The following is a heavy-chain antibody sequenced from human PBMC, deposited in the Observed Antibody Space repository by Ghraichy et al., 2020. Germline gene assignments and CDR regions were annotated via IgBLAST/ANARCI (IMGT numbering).Heavy chain of an antibody. J-gene: IGHJ4*02. CDR2: ISGSGGST. Sequence: LSLTCAASGFTFSSYAMSWVRQAPGKGLEWVSAISGSGGSTYYADSVKGRFTISRDNSKNPLYLQMNSLRAEDTAVYYCAKVRATVVTPGGYYWGQGTLVTVSS. V-gene: IGHV3-23*01. D-gene: IGHD4-23*01. CDR3: AKVRATVVTPGGYY. CDR1: GFTFSSYA.